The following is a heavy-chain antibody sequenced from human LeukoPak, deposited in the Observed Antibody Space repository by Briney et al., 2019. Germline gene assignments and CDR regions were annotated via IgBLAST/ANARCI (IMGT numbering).Heavy chain of an antibody. CDR2: IFYSGST. J-gene: IGHJ4*02. D-gene: IGHD2-15*01. CDR3: VIGVGWQPDY. Sequence: SETLSLTCTVSGGSISSYYWSWIRQPPGKGLEWIGYIFYSGSTNYNPSLKSRVTISVDTSKNQFSLKLRSVTAADTAVYYCVIGVGWQPDYWGQGALVNVSS. CDR1: GGSISSYY. V-gene: IGHV4-59*01.